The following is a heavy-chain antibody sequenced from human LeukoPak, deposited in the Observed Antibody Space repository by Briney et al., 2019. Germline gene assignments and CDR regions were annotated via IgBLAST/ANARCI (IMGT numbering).Heavy chain of an antibody. D-gene: IGHD2-8*01. J-gene: IGHJ6*02. Sequence: SETLSLTCTVSGGSISSYYWSWIRQPPGKGLGWIGYIYYSGSTNYNPSLKSRVTISVDTSKNQFSLKLSSVTAADTAVYYCAGAAGVYYYYGMDVWGQGTTVTVSS. V-gene: IGHV4-59*01. CDR3: AGAAGVYYYYGMDV. CDR1: GGSISSYY. CDR2: IYYSGST.